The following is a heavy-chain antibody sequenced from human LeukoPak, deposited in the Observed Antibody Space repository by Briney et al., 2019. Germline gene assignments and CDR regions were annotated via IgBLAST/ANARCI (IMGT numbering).Heavy chain of an antibody. J-gene: IGHJ3*02. Sequence: SETLSLTCTVSGGSISSYYWSWIRQPPGKGLEWIGYIYYSGSTNYNPSLKSRVTISVDTSKNQFSLKLSSVTAADTAVYYCARDGITMVRGVINGAFDIWGQGTMVTVSP. CDR3: ARDGITMVRGVINGAFDI. D-gene: IGHD3-10*01. CDR1: GGSISSYY. V-gene: IGHV4-59*01. CDR2: IYYSGST.